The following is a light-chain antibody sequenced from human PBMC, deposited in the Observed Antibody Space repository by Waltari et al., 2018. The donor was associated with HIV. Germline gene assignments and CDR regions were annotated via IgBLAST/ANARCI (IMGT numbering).Light chain of an antibody. Sequence: DIQLTQSPSSVSASVEDTVTITCRASQDITRLLAWFQQKPGKAPKSLIYGASNLQGGVPSKFSGSSSGTEFTLTISNLQPEDSATYFCQQHYSYPYTFGQGTKLE. V-gene: IGKV1-16*02. J-gene: IGKJ2*01. CDR1: QDITRL. CDR2: GAS. CDR3: QQHYSYPYT.